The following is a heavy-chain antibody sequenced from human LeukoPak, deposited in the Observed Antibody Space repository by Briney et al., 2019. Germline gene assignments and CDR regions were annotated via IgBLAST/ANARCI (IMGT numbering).Heavy chain of an antibody. J-gene: IGHJ4*02. D-gene: IGHD4-11*01. CDR1: GYTFTSYD. Sequence: ASVKVSCKASGYTFTSYDINWVRQATGQGLEWMGWMNPNSGNTGYAQKFQGRVTMTRNTSIRTAYMELSSLRSEDTAVYYCASFPSTVTSFDYWGQGTLVTVSS. CDR2: MNPNSGNT. V-gene: IGHV1-8*01. CDR3: ASFPSTVTSFDY.